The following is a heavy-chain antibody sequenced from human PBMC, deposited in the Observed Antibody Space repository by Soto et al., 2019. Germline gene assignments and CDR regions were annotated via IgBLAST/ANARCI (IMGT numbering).Heavy chain of an antibody. J-gene: IGHJ6*02. D-gene: IGHD1-26*01. CDR1: GFTFSSYA. CDR2: ISYDGSNK. V-gene: IGHV3-30-3*01. Sequence: QVQLVESGGGVVQPGRSLRLSCAASGFTFSSYAMHWVRQAPGKGLEWVAVISYDGSNKYYADSVKGRFTISRDNSKNTLYLQMNSLRAEDTAVYYCARDRGSSFNYYSYGMDVWGQGTTVTVSS. CDR3: ARDRGSSFNYYSYGMDV.